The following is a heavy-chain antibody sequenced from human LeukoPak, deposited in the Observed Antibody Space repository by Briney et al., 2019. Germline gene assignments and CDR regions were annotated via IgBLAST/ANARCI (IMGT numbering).Heavy chain of an antibody. V-gene: IGHV4-39*01. D-gene: IGHD3-10*01. CDR3: ARHGGFGELNLGY. Sequence: SETLSLTCTVSGGSISSSSYYWGWIRQPPGKGLEWIGSIYYSGSTYYNPSLKSRVTISVDTSKNQFSLKLSSVTAADTAVYYCARHGGFGELNLGYWGQGTLVTVSS. J-gene: IGHJ4*02. CDR2: IYYSGST. CDR1: GGSISSSSYY.